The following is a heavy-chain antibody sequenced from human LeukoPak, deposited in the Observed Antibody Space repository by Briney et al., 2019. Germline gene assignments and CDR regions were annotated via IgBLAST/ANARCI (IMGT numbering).Heavy chain of an antibody. CDR1: GASISGGTYY. CDR2: IYYTGST. V-gene: IGHV4-39*01. D-gene: IGHD1-26*01. CDR3: ARRGGSGRAFDY. Sequence: PSGTQSLTCSVSGASISGGTYYWGGIRQPPGKGLEWIGSIYYTGSTYDNPSLKSRVTISVDTSKNQFSLKPSSVTAADTAVYYCARRGGSGRAFDYWGQGTLVTVSS. J-gene: IGHJ4*02.